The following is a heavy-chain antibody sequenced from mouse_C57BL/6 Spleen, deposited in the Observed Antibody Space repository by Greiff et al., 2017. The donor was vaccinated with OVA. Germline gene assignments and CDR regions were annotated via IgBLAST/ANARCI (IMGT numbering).Heavy chain of an antibody. Sequence: VQLVESGPELVKPGASVKISCKASGYAFSSSWMNWVKQRPGKGLEWIGRIYPGDGDTNYNGKFKGKATLTADKSSSTAYMQLSSLTSEDSAVYFCARDDGYYDFDYWGQGTTLTVSS. CDR3: ARDDGYYDFDY. CDR2: IYPGDGDT. J-gene: IGHJ2*01. V-gene: IGHV1-82*01. CDR1: GYAFSSSW. D-gene: IGHD2-3*01.